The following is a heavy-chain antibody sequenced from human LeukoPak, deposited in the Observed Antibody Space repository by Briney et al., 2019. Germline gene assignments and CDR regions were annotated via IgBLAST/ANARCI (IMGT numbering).Heavy chain of an antibody. D-gene: IGHD3-9*01. V-gene: IGHV4-39*01. J-gene: IGHJ5*02. CDR1: GGSISSRSYN. Sequence: PSETLSLTYTVSGGSISSRSYNWGWIRQPPGKGLEWIGNIYYSGRTYYNPSLMSRLTFSVDTSKNQFSLKLSSVTAADTAVYYCARQGIMDYDILTWGQGTLVIVSS. CDR2: IYYSGRT. CDR3: ARQGIMDYDILT.